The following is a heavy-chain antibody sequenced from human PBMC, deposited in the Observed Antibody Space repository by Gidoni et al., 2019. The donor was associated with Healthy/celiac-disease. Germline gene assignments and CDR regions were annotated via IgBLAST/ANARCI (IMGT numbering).Heavy chain of an antibody. J-gene: IGHJ4*02. D-gene: IGHD6-6*01. CDR1: GGSISSSSYY. CDR3: ASPLLQYSSSSGDY. V-gene: IGHV4-39*01. CDR2: IYYSGST. Sequence: QLQLQESGPGLVKPSETLSLTCTVSGGSISSSSYYWGWIRQPPGKGLEWIGSIYYSGSTYYNPALKSRVTISVDTSKNQFSLKLSSVTAADTAVYYCASPLLQYSSSSGDYWGQGTLVTVSS.